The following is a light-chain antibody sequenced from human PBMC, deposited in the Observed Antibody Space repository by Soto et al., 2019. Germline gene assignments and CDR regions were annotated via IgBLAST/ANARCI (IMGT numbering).Light chain of an antibody. J-gene: IGKJ4*01. CDR2: KAS. CDR3: LQYNQYPLT. CDR1: PSISRW. Sequence: DIQMTQSTSTLSASVGDRVTITCRASPSISRWLAWYQQKPGKAPNLLIYKASSLEGGVPSRFSGSASATEFTLTISSLQPDDFATYFCLQYNQYPLTFGGGTRVEIK. V-gene: IGKV1-5*03.